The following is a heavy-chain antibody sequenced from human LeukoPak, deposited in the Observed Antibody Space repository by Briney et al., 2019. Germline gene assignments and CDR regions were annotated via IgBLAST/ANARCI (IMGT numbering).Heavy chain of an antibody. Sequence: PGGSLRLSCAASGFTFRTYGMHWVRQAPGKGLEWGAVIWYDGSNKNYADSVKGRFTVSRDNSKNTLYLQMNSLRAEDTAMYYCAREGFYDILTGDQGDWFDPWGQGTLVTVSS. V-gene: IGHV3-33*01. CDR3: AREGFYDILTGDQGDWFDP. J-gene: IGHJ5*02. CDR2: IWYDGSNK. CDR1: GFTFRTYG. D-gene: IGHD3-9*01.